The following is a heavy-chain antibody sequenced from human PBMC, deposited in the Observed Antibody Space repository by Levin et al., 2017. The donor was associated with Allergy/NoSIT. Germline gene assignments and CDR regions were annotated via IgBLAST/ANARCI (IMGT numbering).Heavy chain of an antibody. Sequence: GGSLRLSCAASGFSFSNYAMGWGRQAPEKGLEWVSIVSGSGGSTFYADSVKGRFTISRDNSKSTLFLQMNSLRAEDTAVYYCAKDDGYHYGYFDYWGQETWSPSPQ. CDR1: GFSFSNYA. CDR3: AKDDGYHYGYFDY. J-gene: IGHJ4*01. CDR2: VSGSGGST. D-gene: IGHD5-18*01. V-gene: IGHV3-23*01.